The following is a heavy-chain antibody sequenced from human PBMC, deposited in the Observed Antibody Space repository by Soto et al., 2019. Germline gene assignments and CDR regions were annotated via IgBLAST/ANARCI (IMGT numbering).Heavy chain of an antibody. Sequence: EVQLVESGGGLVKPGGSLRLSCAASGFTFSNAWMSWVRQAPGKGREWVGRIKSKTEVGTTDYAAPVKGRFTISRDDSKNTLYLQMNSLKTEDTAMYYCTTDYGSGTAFDYWGQGTLVTVSS. J-gene: IGHJ4*02. CDR1: GFTFSNAW. V-gene: IGHV3-15*01. CDR3: TTDYGSGTAFDY. CDR2: IKSKTEVGTT. D-gene: IGHD3-10*01.